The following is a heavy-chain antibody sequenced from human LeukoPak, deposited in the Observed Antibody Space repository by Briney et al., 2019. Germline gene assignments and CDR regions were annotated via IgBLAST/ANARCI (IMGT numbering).Heavy chain of an antibody. CDR1: GFTFSSYA. Sequence: GGSLRLSCAASGFTFSSYAMSWVRQAPGKGLEWVSVISGSGGSTYYADSVKGRFTVSRDNSKNTLYLQMNSLRAEDTAVCYCAKRRYDFWSGYKDLAYWGQGTLVTVSS. CDR2: ISGSGGST. D-gene: IGHD3-3*01. CDR3: AKRRYDFWSGYKDLAY. V-gene: IGHV3-23*01. J-gene: IGHJ4*02.